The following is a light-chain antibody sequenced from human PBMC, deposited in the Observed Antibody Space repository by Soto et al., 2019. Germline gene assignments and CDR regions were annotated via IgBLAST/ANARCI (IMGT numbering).Light chain of an antibody. CDR3: RSYTSSSTHV. Sequence: QSALTQPASVSGSPGQSITISCTGTSSDVGAYTFVSWYQQHPDKVPKLTIFDVSRRPSGVSDRFSGSKSGNTASLTISGLQPEDEADYYCRSYTSSSTHVFGSGTKVTVL. CDR1: SSDVGAYTF. CDR2: DVS. J-gene: IGLJ1*01. V-gene: IGLV2-14*03.